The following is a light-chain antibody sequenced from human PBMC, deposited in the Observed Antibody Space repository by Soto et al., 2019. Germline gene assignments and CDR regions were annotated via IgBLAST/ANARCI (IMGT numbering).Light chain of an antibody. CDR3: SSYTSSSTRV. V-gene: IGLV2-14*01. J-gene: IGLJ3*02. CDR2: EVS. CDR1: SSDVGGYNY. Sequence: QSALTQPASVSGSPGQSITISCTGTSSDVGGYNYVSWYQQHPGKAPKLMIYEVSNRPSGVSNRFSGSKSGTTASLTISGLRAEDEADYYCSSYTSSSTRVFGGGTKLTVL.